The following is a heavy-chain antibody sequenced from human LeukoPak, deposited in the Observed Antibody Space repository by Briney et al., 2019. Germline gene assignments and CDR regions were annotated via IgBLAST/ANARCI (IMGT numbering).Heavy chain of an antibody. Sequence: ASVKVSCKASGYTFTSYGISWVRQAPGQGLEWMGWISAYNGNTNYAQKLQGRVTTTTDTSTSTAYMELRSLRSDDTAVYYCARVLSAPETYYYDSSGYQPFDPWGQGTLVTVSS. CDR3: ARVLSAPETYYYDSSGYQPFDP. J-gene: IGHJ5*02. V-gene: IGHV1-18*01. CDR2: ISAYNGNT. D-gene: IGHD3-22*01. CDR1: GYTFTSYG.